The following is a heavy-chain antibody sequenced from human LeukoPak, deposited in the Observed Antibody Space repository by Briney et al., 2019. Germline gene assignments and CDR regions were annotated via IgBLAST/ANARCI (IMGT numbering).Heavy chain of an antibody. V-gene: IGHV1-18*01. CDR1: GYTFTNYG. CDR3: ARDKAVTTELTQYFQH. CDR2: ISAYSGYT. D-gene: IGHD4-11*01. Sequence: GASVKVSCKASGYTFTNYGVSWVRQAPGQGLEWMGWISAYSGYTNYAQKFQFRVTMTTDTSTSTAYMELRSLTSDDTAVYYCARDKAVTTELTQYFQHWGQGTLVTVSS. J-gene: IGHJ1*01.